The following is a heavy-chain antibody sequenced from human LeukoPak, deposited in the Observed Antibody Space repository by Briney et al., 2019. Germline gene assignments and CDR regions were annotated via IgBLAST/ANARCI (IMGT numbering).Heavy chain of an antibody. CDR2: INHSGST. J-gene: IGHJ4*02. Sequence: SETLSLTCAVYGGSFSGYYWSWIRQPPGKGLEWIGEINHSGSTNYNPSLKSRVIISVDTSKNQFSLKLSSVTAADTAVYYCARGKSQYDYVWGSYRNPDRYFDYWGQGTLVTVSS. D-gene: IGHD3-16*02. CDR3: ARGKSQYDYVWGSYRNPDRYFDY. CDR1: GGSFSGYY. V-gene: IGHV4-34*01.